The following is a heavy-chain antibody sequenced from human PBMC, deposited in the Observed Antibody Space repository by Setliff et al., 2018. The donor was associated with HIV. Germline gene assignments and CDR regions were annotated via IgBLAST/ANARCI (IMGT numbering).Heavy chain of an antibody. CDR1: GGSISSHY. Sequence: SETLSLTCTVSGGSISSHYWSWIRQPPGEGLEWIGYISYSGSTTYNPSLKSRVTISVDTSKNQFSLKLTSVTAADTAVYYCARGPSLQTTLFDYWGQGTLVTVSS. J-gene: IGHJ4*02. V-gene: IGHV4-59*11. CDR3: ARGPSLQTTLFDY. CDR2: ISYSGST.